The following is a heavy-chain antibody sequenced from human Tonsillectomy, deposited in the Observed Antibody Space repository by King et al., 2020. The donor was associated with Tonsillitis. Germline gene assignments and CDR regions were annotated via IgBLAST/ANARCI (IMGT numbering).Heavy chain of an antibody. CDR2: IYYTGST. CDR1: GGSVISSGSY. D-gene: IGHD2-2*01. Sequence: QLQESGPGLVKPSQTLSLTCIVSGGSVISSGSYWSWIRQHPGKGLEWIGYIYYTGSTYYNPSLQSRVTISVDTSKNQFSLRLNSVTAADTAVYYCARDEGYCSSTTCYRRYALDIWGQGTMVTVSS. J-gene: IGHJ3*02. V-gene: IGHV4-31*03. CDR3: ARDEGYCSSTTCYRRYALDI.